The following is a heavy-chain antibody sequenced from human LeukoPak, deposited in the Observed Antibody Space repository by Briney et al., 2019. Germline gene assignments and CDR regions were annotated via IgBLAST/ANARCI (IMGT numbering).Heavy chain of an antibody. D-gene: IGHD2-2*01. V-gene: IGHV1-2*02. CDR3: ARVFSCSSTSCHEGLDY. J-gene: IGHJ4*02. Sequence: VKVSCKASGGTFSSHAISWVRQAPGQGLEWMGWINPNSGGTNYAQKFQGRVTMTRDTSISTAYMELSGLRSDDTAVYYCARVFSCSSTSCHEGLDYWGQGTLVTVSS. CDR2: INPNSGGT. CDR1: GGTFSSHA.